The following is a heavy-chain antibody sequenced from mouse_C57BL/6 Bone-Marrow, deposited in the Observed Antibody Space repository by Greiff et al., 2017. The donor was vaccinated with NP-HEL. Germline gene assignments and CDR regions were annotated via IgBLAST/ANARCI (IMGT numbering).Heavy chain of an antibody. CDR2: ISNLAYSI. Sequence: EVQRVESGGGLVQPGGSLKLSCAASGFTFSDYGMAWVRQAPRKGPEWVAFISNLAYSIYYADTVTGRFTISRENAKNTLYLEMSSLRSEDTAMYYCARRGYYGSSPHWYFDVWGTGTTVTVSS. J-gene: IGHJ1*03. CDR3: ARRGYYGSSPHWYFDV. CDR1: GFTFSDYG. D-gene: IGHD1-1*01. V-gene: IGHV5-15*01.